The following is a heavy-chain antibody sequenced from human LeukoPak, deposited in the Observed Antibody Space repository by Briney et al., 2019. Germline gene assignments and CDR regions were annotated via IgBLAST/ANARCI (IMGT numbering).Heavy chain of an antibody. J-gene: IGHJ4*02. D-gene: IGHD3-16*02. Sequence: EASVKVSCKASGYTFTSYDINWVRQATGQGLEWMGWMNPNSGNTGYAQKLQGRVTMTRNTSISTAYMELSSLRSEDTAVYYCARGRGALNYDYVWGSYRYETYYFDYWGQGTLVTVSS. V-gene: IGHV1-8*01. CDR1: GYTFTSYD. CDR2: MNPNSGNT. CDR3: ARGRGALNYDYVWGSYRYETYYFDY.